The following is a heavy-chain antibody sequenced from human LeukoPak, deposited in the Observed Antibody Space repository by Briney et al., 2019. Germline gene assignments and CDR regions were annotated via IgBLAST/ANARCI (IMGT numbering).Heavy chain of an antibody. V-gene: IGHV1-69*04. CDR3: ARVMVIATGRIWFDP. CDR1: GGTFSSYA. D-gene: IGHD3-22*01. J-gene: IGHJ5*02. Sequence: SVKVSCKASGGTFSSYAISWVRQAPGQGLEWMGRIIPILGIANYAQKFQGRVTITADKSTSTAYMELSSLRSEDTAVYFCARVMVIATGRIWFDPWGQGTLVTVSS. CDR2: IIPILGIA.